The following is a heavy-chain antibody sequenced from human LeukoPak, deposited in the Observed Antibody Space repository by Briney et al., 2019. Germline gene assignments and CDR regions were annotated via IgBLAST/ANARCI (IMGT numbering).Heavy chain of an antibody. CDR1: GGSFSGYY. D-gene: IGHD2-15*01. V-gene: IGHV4-34*01. J-gene: IGHJ4*02. CDR2: INHSGST. CDR3: ARRAWGYCSGGSCSWYFDY. Sequence: PSETLSLTCAVYGGSFSGYYWSWIRQPPGKGLEWIGEINHSGSTNYNPSLKSRVTISVDTSKNQFSLKLSSVTAADTAVYYCARRAWGYCSGGSCSWYFDYWGQGTLVTVSS.